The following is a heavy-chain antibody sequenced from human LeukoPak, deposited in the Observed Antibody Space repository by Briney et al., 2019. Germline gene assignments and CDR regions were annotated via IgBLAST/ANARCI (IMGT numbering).Heavy chain of an antibody. Sequence: SETLSLTCTVSGGSISSYYWSWIRQPPGQGLERIGYIYYSGSTNYNPSLTSRVTISVDTSKNRFSLKLSSVTAADTAVYYCARSGAYYYDSSGYYYTSYYFDYWGQGTLVTVSS. CDR2: IYYSGST. CDR3: ARSGAYYYDSSGYYYTSYYFDY. J-gene: IGHJ4*02. D-gene: IGHD3-22*01. V-gene: IGHV4-59*08. CDR1: GGSISSYY.